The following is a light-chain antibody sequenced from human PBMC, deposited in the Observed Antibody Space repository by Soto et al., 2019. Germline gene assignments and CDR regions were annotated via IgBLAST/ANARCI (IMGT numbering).Light chain of an antibody. CDR3: QQYGTSPTP. CDR2: GAS. Sequence: EIVLTQSPGTLSLSPGERATLSCRASQSVSSSYLAWYQQKPGQAPRLLIYGASSRATGIPDRFSGSGSGTDFTLTICRLEPEDFAVYYCQQYGTSPTPFGQGLKVAIK. CDR1: QSVSSSY. J-gene: IGKJ1*01. V-gene: IGKV3-20*01.